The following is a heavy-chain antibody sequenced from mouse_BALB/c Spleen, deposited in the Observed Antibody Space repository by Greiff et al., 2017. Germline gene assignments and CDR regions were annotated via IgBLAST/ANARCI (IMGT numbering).Heavy chain of an antibody. CDR1: GFDFSRYW. J-gene: IGHJ3*01. Sequence: EVQVVESGGGLVQPGGSLKLSCAASGFDFSRYWMSWVRQAPGKGLEWIGEINPDSSTINYTPSLKDKFLISRDNAKNTLYLQMSKVRSEDTALYYCARPEYYGSSPAWFAYWGQGTLVTVSA. CDR3: ARPEYYGSSPAWFAY. V-gene: IGHV4-1*02. CDR2: INPDSSTI. D-gene: IGHD1-1*01.